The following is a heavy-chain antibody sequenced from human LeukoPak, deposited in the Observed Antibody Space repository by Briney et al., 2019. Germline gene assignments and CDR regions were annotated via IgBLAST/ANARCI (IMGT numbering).Heavy chain of an antibody. CDR3: AKAPTRYSSSSF. CDR2: ISWNSGSI. Sequence: PGRSPRLSCAASGFTFDDYAMHWVRQAPGKGLEWVSGISWNSGSIGYADSVKGRFTISRDNAKNSLYLQMNSLRAEDTALYYCAKAPTRYSSSSFWGQGTLVTVSS. J-gene: IGHJ4*02. CDR1: GFTFDDYA. D-gene: IGHD6-13*01. V-gene: IGHV3-9*01.